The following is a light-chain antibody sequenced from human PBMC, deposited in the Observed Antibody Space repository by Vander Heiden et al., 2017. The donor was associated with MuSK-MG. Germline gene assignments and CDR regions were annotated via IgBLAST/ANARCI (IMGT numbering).Light chain of an antibody. CDR1: QSISTY. V-gene: IGKV3-11*01. Sequence: EIVLTQSPATLSLSPGERATLSCRASQSISTYLAWYQQKPGQAPRLLVYDASNRATGIPARFSGSGYGTDFTLTISSREPEDFALYYCQQPSDWPPITFGQGTLLEI. J-gene: IGKJ5*01. CDR3: QQPSDWPPIT. CDR2: DAS.